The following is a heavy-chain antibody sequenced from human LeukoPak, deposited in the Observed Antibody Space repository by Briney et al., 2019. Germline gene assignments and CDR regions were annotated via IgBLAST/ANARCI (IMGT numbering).Heavy chain of an antibody. D-gene: IGHD3-10*01. CDR3: ARDTSARGVSTH. J-gene: IGHJ4*02. CDR1: GFSFDDYG. CDR2: INWKTGAT. Sequence: GGSLRPSCAASGFSFDDYGMSWVRQAPGKGLEWLSGINWKTGATGYSDSVKGRFTISKDNTKNSLYLQMNSLRAEDTAFYYCARDTSARGVSTHWGQGTLVTVSS. V-gene: IGHV3-20*04.